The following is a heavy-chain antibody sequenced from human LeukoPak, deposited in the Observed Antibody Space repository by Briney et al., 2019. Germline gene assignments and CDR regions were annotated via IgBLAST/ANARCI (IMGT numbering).Heavy chain of an antibody. V-gene: IGHV3-23*01. CDR2: ISGSGGST. CDR3: ATAGRAFDI. D-gene: IGHD7-27*01. J-gene: IGHJ3*02. CDR1: GFTFSSYG. Sequence: QTGGSLRLSWAASGFTFSSYGMSWVRQAPGKGLEWVSAISGSGGSTYYADSVKGRFTISRGNSKNTLYRQMNSLRAEDTAVSSCATAGRAFDIWGQGTMVTVSS.